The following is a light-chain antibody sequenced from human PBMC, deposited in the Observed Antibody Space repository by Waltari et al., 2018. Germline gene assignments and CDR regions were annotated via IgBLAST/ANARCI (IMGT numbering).Light chain of an antibody. Sequence: DIQMTQAPSSLSASVGDRVTITCQASHDIDKNLNLFQQKPGKAPKVLIFDASNLRAGVPLRFSGSGSVTHFTFTISTLQPEDVATYYCQQYKSVPLTFGGGTKVEMK. CDR2: DAS. J-gene: IGKJ4*01. CDR1: HDIDKN. CDR3: QQYKSVPLT. V-gene: IGKV1-33*01.